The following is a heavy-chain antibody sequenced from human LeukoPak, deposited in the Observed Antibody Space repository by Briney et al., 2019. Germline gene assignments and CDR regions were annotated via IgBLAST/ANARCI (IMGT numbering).Heavy chain of an antibody. D-gene: IGHD3-3*01. J-gene: IGHJ4*02. CDR2: ITGSTGST. CDR3: AKTIFGLIVYYFDY. CDR1: GFTVSSNY. V-gene: IGHV3-23*01. Sequence: PGGSLRLSCAASGFTVSSNYMSWVRQAPGKGLEGVSSITGSTGSTYYADSVKGRFTISRDNSKNMLYLQMNSLRAEDTAVYYCAKTIFGLIVYYFDYWGQGTLVTVSS.